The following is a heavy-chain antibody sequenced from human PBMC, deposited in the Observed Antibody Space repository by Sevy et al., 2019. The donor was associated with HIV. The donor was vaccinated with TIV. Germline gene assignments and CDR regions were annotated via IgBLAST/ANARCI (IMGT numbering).Heavy chain of an antibody. J-gene: IGHJ4*02. V-gene: IGHV1-18*01. CDR1: GYTFSGYS. CDR3: ARDTREKSFDY. Sequence: ASVKVSCKASGYTFSGYSISWVRQAPGQGREWMGWMNTYNGNTKYAQKVQGRVTMTTDTSTSTAYMELRGLRSDDTAVYYCARDTREKSFDYWGQGTLVTVSS. CDR2: MNTYNGNT.